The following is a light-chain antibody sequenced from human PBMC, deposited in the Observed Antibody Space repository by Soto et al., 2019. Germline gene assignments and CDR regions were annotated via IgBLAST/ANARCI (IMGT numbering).Light chain of an antibody. J-gene: IGKJ5*01. Sequence: EIVMTQSPATLSVSPGERATLSCRASQSVASYLAWYQQKPGQPPRPLIYGASTWATGVPARFSGSGSGTESTLTISSLQSEDFAVYYCQQCNEWPLITFGQGTRLEAK. CDR3: QQCNEWPLIT. V-gene: IGKV3-15*01. CDR2: GAS. CDR1: QSVASY.